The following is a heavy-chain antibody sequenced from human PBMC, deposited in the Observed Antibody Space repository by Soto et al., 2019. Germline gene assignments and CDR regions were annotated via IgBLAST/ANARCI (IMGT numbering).Heavy chain of an antibody. D-gene: IGHD5-12*01. J-gene: IGHJ3*02. Sequence: QVQLVESGGGVVQPGRSLRLSCAASGFTFSSYGMHWVRQAPGKGLEWVAVIWYDGSNKYYADSVKGRFTISRDNSKNTLYLQMNSLRAEDTAVYYCARDNLGEYSGYVGHDAFDIWGQGTMVTVSS. CDR1: GFTFSSYG. CDR3: ARDNLGEYSGYVGHDAFDI. CDR2: IWYDGSNK. V-gene: IGHV3-33*01.